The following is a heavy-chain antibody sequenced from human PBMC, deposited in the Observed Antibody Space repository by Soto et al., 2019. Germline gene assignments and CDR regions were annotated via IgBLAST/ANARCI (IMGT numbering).Heavy chain of an antibody. V-gene: IGHV3-7*01. J-gene: IGHJ4*02. CDR2: IKQAGSEK. CDR3: AREKRANGYFDY. Sequence: GGSLRLSCAASGFTFSAYWMSWVSQAPGKGLEWVANIKQAGSEKYYVDSVNGRFIISRDDAKNSLFLQVNSLRVEDTAVYYCAREKRANGYFDYWGQGTLVTVSS. CDR1: GFTFSAYW. D-gene: IGHD6-25*01.